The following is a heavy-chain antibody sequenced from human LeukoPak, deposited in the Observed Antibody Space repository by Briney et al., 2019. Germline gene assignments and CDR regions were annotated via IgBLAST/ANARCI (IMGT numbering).Heavy chain of an antibody. D-gene: IGHD3-22*01. CDR3: ARGLPQNYYDSSGRMDDAFDI. CDR1: GYTFTGYY. J-gene: IGHJ3*02. Sequence: ASVKVSCKASGYTFTGYYMHWVRQAPGQGLEWMGRINPNSGGTNYAQKFQGWVTMTRDTSISTAYMELSRLRSDDTAVYYCARGLPQNYYDSSGRMDDAFDIWGQGTMVTVSS. CDR2: INPNSGGT. V-gene: IGHV1-2*04.